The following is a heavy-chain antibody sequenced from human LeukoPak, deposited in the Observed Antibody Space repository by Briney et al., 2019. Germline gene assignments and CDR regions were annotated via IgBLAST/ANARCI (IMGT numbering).Heavy chain of an antibody. J-gene: IGHJ4*02. D-gene: IGHD3-22*01. CDR3: AKGVSYYYDSSGAFFDY. V-gene: IGHV3-9*01. CDR2: ISWNSGSI. CDR1: GFTFDDYA. Sequence: GRSLRLSCAASGFTFDDYAMHWVRQAPGKGLEWVSGISWNSGSIGYADSVKGRFTISRDNAKNSLYLQMNSLRAEDTALYYCAKGVSYYYDSSGAFFDYWGQGTLVTVS.